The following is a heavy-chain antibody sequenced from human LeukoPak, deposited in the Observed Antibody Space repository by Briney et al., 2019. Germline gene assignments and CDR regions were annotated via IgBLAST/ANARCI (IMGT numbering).Heavy chain of an antibody. CDR3: VSFYETY. Sequence: PGGSLRLSCAASGNYWMHWVRQAPGKGLVWVSHINSDGSWTSHADSVKGRFTISKDNAKNTVYLQMNSLRAEDTAVYYCVSFYETYWGRGTLVTDSS. D-gene: IGHD2/OR15-2a*01. CDR1: GNYW. V-gene: IGHV3-74*01. CDR2: INSDGSWT. J-gene: IGHJ4*02.